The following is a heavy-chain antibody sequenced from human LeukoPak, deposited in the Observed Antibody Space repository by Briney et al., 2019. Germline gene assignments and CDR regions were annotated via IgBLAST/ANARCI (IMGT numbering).Heavy chain of an antibody. CDR2: IYYSGST. V-gene: IGHV4-30-4*08. CDR3: ARTSDFWSGYPHYYYYMDV. D-gene: IGHD3-3*01. J-gene: IGHJ6*03. Sequence: SETLSLTCTVSGGSISSGDYYWSWIRQPPGKGLEWIGYIYYSGSTYYNPSLKSRVTISVDTSKNQFSLELSSVTAADTAVYYCARTSDFWSGYPHYYYYMDVWGKGTTVTVSS. CDR1: GGSISSGDYY.